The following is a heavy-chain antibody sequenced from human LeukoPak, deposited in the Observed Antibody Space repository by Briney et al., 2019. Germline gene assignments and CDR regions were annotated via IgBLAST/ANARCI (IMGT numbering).Heavy chain of an antibody. Sequence: SETLSLTCAVYGGSFSGYYWSWIRQPPGKGLEWIGEINHRGSTNYNPSLKSRVTISVDTSKNQFSLKLSSVTAADTAIYYCARHRGGGDYWGQGTLVTVSS. CDR2: INHRGST. CDR1: GGSFSGYY. J-gene: IGHJ4*02. CDR3: ARHRGGGDY. V-gene: IGHV4-34*01. D-gene: IGHD3-16*01.